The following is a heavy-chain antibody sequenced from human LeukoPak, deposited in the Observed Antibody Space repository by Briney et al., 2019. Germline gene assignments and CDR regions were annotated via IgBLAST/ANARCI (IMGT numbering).Heavy chain of an antibody. D-gene: IGHD3-10*01. CDR1: GFTLSGYS. Sequence: GGSLRLSCAASGFTLSGYSMIWVRQAPGKGLEWVSYISSSSSTIYYADSVKGRFIISRDNAKNSLYLQMNSLRAEDTAVYYCASFYGSGINYFDYWGQGTLVTVSS. CDR2: ISSSSSTI. CDR3: ASFYGSGINYFDY. J-gene: IGHJ4*02. V-gene: IGHV3-48*01.